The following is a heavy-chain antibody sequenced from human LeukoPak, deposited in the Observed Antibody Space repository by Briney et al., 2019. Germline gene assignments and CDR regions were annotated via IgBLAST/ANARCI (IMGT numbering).Heavy chain of an antibody. CDR3: ARGWRDGYNFRY. CDR2: IYDSVST. D-gene: IGHD5-24*01. V-gene: IGHV4-59*08. Sequence: SETLSLSCTVSGDSISSDYWSWIRQPPGKGLEWIAYIYDSVSTNYNPSLKSRVTISADTSKNQFSLRVTSVTAADTAVYYCARGWRDGYNFRYWGQGALVTVTS. J-gene: IGHJ4*02. CDR1: GDSISSDY.